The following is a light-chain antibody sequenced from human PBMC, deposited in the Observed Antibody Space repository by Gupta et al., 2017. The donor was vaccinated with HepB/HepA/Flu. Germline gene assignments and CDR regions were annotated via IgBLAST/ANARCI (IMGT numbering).Light chain of an antibody. CDR2: CDS. CDR1: SSNIGLVS. J-gene: IGLJ3*02. V-gene: IGLV1-44*01. Sequence: QSVLTQSPLASGTPGQRVTISCSGSSSNIGLVSVSRLQELPGAAPRLLLSCDSQRPSGVPYRFSGSKSGTSASLAISALQSDDEATYFGASWDKSLNGWVFGGGTKLTVL. CDR3: ASWDKSLNGWV.